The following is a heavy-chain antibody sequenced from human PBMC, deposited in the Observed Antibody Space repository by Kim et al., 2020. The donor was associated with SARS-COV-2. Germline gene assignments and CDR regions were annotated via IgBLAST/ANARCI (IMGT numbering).Heavy chain of an antibody. V-gene: IGHV4-34*01. D-gene: IGHD4-4*01. J-gene: IGHJ6*02. CDR2: VNHSGST. Sequence: SETLSLTCAVYGGSFSGYYWSWIRQPPGKGLEWIGEVNHSGSTNYNPSFKSRVTISVDTSKNQFSLKLSSVTAADTAVYYCARGHLTVTTFYYFYYGMDVCGQGATVSVSS. CDR1: GGSFSGYY. CDR3: ARGHLTVTTFYYFYYGMDV.